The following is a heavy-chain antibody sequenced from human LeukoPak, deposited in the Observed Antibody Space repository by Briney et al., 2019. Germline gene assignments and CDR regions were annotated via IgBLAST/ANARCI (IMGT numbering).Heavy chain of an antibody. J-gene: IGHJ5*02. Sequence: PGASLQISCEGSGSIFTSYWIGWVRQLPGKGLEWMGIIYPGDSDTRYSASFQGQVTISADKSISTAYLQWSSLKASDTAMYYCARSGSHNWFDPWGQGTLVTVSS. V-gene: IGHV5-51*01. CDR3: ARSGSHNWFDP. D-gene: IGHD1-26*01. CDR1: GSIFTSYW. CDR2: IYPGDSDT.